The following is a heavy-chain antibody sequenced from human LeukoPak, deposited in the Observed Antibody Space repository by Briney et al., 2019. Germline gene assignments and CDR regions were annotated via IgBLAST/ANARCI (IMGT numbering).Heavy chain of an antibody. CDR1: GYTFTSYG. CDR2: ISAYNGNT. J-gene: IGHJ6*02. V-gene: IGHV1-18*01. D-gene: IGHD5-18*01. Sequence: ASVTVSCKASGYTFTSYGISWVRQAPGQGLEWMGWISAYNGNTNYAQKLQGRVTMTTDTSTSTAYMELRSLRSDDTAVYYCARGNEYSYGILYYYYGMDVWGQGTTVTVSS. CDR3: ARGNEYSYGILYYYYGMDV.